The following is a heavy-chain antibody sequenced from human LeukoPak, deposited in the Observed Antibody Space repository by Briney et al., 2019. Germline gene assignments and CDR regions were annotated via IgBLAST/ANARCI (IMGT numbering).Heavy chain of an antibody. CDR1: GGTFSSYA. Sequence: SVKVSCKASGGTFSSYAISWVRQAPGQGLEWMGGIIPIFGTANYAQKFQGRVTITADESTNTAYMELSSLRSEDTAVYYCARDRGWELLADAFDIWGQGTMVTVSS. D-gene: IGHD1-26*01. V-gene: IGHV1-69*01. CDR3: ARDRGWELLADAFDI. CDR2: IIPIFGTA. J-gene: IGHJ3*02.